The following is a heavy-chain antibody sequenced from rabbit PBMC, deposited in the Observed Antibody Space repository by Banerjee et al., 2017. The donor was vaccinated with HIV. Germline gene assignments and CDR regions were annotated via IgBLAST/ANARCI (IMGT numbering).Heavy chain of an antibody. D-gene: IGHD4-2*01. CDR1: GFDFSSSYH. CDR3: ARGYAGVGYAPYFNL. CDR2: IDAGSSGST. V-gene: IGHV1S40*01. J-gene: IGHJ4*01. Sequence: QSLEESGGDLVKPGASLTLTCTASGFDFSSSYHMCWVRQAPGKGLEWIACIDAGSSGSTDYASWVNGRFTISRSTSLNTVDLQMTSLTAADTATYFCARGYAGVGYAPYFNLWGQGTLVTVS.